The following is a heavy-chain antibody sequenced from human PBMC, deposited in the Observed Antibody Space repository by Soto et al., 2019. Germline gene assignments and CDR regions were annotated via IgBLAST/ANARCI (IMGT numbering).Heavy chain of an antibody. Sequence: QVQLVQSGTEVNKSGSSVKVSCQVSGGLFNSNGINWVRQAPGQGLEWMGSIIPVFGTTKYAQKFQARVTISAEESTNTVYIQLSSLKADDAAIYYGARGGGATWTGWFDPWGQGTPVVVSS. J-gene: IGHJ5*02. D-gene: IGHD3-16*01. CDR2: IIPVFGTT. CDR3: ARGGGATWTGWFDP. V-gene: IGHV1-69*18. CDR1: GGLFNSNG.